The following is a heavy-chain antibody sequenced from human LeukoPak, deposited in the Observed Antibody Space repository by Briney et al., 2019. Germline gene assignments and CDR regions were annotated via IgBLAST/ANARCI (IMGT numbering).Heavy chain of an antibody. CDR1: GYTSTSYD. Sequence: ASVKVSCTASGYTSTSYDMNSVRQAPGPGLKWMGIINPSVGSTSYAQKFQGRVTMTRGTSTSTVYMELSSLRSEDTAVYSCASGGLYCSSTSCYNRRIMDVWGKGTTVTVSS. V-gene: IGHV1-46*01. J-gene: IGHJ6*04. D-gene: IGHD2-2*02. CDR3: ASGGLYCSSTSCYNRRIMDV. CDR2: INPSVGST.